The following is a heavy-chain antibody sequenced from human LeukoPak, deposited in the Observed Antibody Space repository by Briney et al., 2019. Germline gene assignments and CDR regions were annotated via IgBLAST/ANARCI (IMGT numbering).Heavy chain of an antibody. D-gene: IGHD3-10*01. Sequence: GKSLRLSCAASGFTSSSFAMHWVRQAPGKGLDWVALISYDGSNKHYADSMKGRFTISRDNSKNPLYLQMNSLRAEDTAVYYCARDPLTAFYYGSVSLAPYFDYWGQGTLVTVSS. V-gene: IGHV3-30-3*01. J-gene: IGHJ4*02. CDR1: GFTSSSFA. CDR2: ISYDGSNK. CDR3: ARDPLTAFYYGSVSLAPYFDY.